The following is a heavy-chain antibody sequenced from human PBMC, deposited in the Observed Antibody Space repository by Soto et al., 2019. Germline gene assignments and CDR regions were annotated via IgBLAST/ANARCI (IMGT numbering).Heavy chain of an antibody. Sequence: TLSLTCTVSGGSISSGDYYWSWIRQPPGKGLEWIGYIYYSGSTYYNPSLKSRVIISVDTSKNQFSLKLSSVTAADTAVYYCAKKQPYYYDSSGSRNAAFDIWGHGTMVTVSS. CDR2: IYYSGST. CDR3: AKKQPYYYDSSGSRNAAFDI. D-gene: IGHD3-22*01. V-gene: IGHV4-30-4*01. CDR1: GGSISSGDYY. J-gene: IGHJ3*02.